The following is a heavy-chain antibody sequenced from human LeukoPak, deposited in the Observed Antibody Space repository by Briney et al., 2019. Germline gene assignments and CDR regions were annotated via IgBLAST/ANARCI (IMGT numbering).Heavy chain of an antibody. CDR1: GGSISANY. Sequence: PSETLSLTCTVSGGSISANYWIWMRQPAGKGLEWIGRIYTSGSTNYNSSPKSRVTMSVDTSKNQFSLKLSSVTAADTTVYYCARSGIQLWPSSFDYWGQGTLVTVSS. CDR3: ARSGIQLWPSSFDY. J-gene: IGHJ4*02. CDR2: IYTSGST. V-gene: IGHV4-4*07. D-gene: IGHD5-18*01.